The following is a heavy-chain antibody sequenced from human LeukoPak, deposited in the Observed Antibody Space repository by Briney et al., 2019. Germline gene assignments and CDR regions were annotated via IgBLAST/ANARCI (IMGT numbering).Heavy chain of an antibody. CDR3: AAHDYSDY. CDR2: IKSKTDGGTT. J-gene: IGHJ4*02. CDR1: GFSFSTYA. V-gene: IGHV3-15*01. Sequence: GGSLRLSCAASGFSFSTYAMSWVRQAPGKGLEWVGRIKSKTDGGTTDYAAPVKGRFTISRDDSKNTLYLQMNSLKTEDTAVYYCAAHDYSDYWGQGTLVTVSS.